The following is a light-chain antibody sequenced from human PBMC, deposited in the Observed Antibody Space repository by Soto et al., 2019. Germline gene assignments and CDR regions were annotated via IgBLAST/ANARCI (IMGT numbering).Light chain of an antibody. CDR2: GAS. V-gene: IGKV3-20*01. CDR1: QSVSNNY. Sequence: EIVLTQSPGTLSLSPGERATLSCRASQSVSNNYLAWYQQKPGPAPRLLLYGASNRATGIPDRFSGSGAGTDFTLTISRLEPEDSAVYYCQQYGSSGTVGQGTKVEIK. J-gene: IGKJ1*01. CDR3: QQYGSSGT.